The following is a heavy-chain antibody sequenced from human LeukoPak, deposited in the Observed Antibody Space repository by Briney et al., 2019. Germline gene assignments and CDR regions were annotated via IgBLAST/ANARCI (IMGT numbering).Heavy chain of an antibody. V-gene: IGHV3-21*01. CDR1: GFTFSSYS. J-gene: IGHJ6*02. CDR2: ISSSSTYI. D-gene: IGHD1/OR15-1a*01. CDR3: AREAPNMYYGMDV. Sequence: PGGSLRLSCAASGFTFSSYSMNWVRQAPGKGLEWVSSISSSSTYIYYADSVKGRFTISRDNAKNSLSLQMNSLRAEDTAVYYCAREAPNMYYGMDVWGQGTTVTVSS.